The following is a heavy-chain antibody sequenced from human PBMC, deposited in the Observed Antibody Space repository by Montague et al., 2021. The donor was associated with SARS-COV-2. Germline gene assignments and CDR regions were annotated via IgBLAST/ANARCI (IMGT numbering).Heavy chain of an antibody. CDR2: IDWDDDK. CDR3: ARISYGLGMGFDY. D-gene: IGHD3-10*01. J-gene: IGHJ4*02. V-gene: IGHV2-70*11. CDR1: GFSLSTSGMC. Sequence: PALGKPTQTLTLTCTFSGFSLSTSGMCVSWIRQPPGKALEWLARIDWDDDKYYSTSLKTRLTISKDTSKNQVVLTMTNMDPVDTATYYCARISYGLGMGFDYWGQGTLVTVSS.